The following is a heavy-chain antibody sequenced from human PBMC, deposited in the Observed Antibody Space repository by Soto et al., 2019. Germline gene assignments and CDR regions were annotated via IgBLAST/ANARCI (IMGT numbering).Heavy chain of an antibody. CDR2: IYYSGST. D-gene: IGHD3-10*01. V-gene: IGHV4-61*05. CDR3: AGSYHASGLSAFDI. J-gene: IGHJ3*02. CDR1: GGSISSSSYY. Sequence: SETLSLTCTVSGGSISSSSYYWGWIRQPPGKGLEWIGYIYYSGSTNCNPSLKSRVTMSVDTSKNQFSLKLSSVTAADAAVYYCAGSYHASGLSAFDIWGQGTMVTVSS.